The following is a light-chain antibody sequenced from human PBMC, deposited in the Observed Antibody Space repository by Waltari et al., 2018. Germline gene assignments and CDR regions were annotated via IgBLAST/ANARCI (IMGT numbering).Light chain of an antibody. V-gene: IGLV1-40*01. CDR3: QSFDSNVRGGVV. CDR2: GNN. CDR1: SSNIGAGHD. Sequence: QSILTQPTSVSGAPGQRVTISCTGSSSNIGAGHDVHWYQAFPGTAPKLLIYGNNNRPSGVPDRFSGPKSGSSASLAINGLQAEDEADYYCQSFDSNVRGGVVFGGGTKVTVL. J-gene: IGLJ3*02.